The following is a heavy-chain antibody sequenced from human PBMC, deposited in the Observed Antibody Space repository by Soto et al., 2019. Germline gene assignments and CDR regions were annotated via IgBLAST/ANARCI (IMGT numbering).Heavy chain of an antibody. CDR3: ARGGDCGGDAVCWFDP. Sequence: VQLVESGGGLVQPGGSLRLSCAASGFTFSSYGMHWVRQAPGKGLEWVAVIWYDGSNKYYADSVKGRFTISRDNSKNTLYLQMNSLRAEDTAVYYCARGGDCGGDAVCWFDPWGQGTLVTVSS. CDR1: GFTFSSYG. J-gene: IGHJ5*02. CDR2: IWYDGSNK. V-gene: IGHV3-33*08. D-gene: IGHD2-21*02.